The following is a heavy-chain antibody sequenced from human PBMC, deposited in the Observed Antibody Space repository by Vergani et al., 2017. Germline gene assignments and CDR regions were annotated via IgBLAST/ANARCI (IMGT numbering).Heavy chain of an antibody. CDR2: TYYSGST. CDR1: GGSISSHY. J-gene: IGHJ6*02. V-gene: IGHV4-59*11. D-gene: IGHD1-14*01. CDR3: ARETTLNRRYYYYYGMDV. Sequence: QVQLQESGPGLVKPSETLSLTCTVSGGSISSHYWSWIRQPPGKGLEWIGYTYYSGSTNYNPSLKSRVTISVDTSKNQFSLKLSSVTAADTAVYYCARETTLNRRYYYYYGMDVWGQGTTVTVSS.